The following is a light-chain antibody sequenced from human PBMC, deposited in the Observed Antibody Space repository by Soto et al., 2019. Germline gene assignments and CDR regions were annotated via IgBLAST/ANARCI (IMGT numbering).Light chain of an antibody. Sequence: EIVLTQSPATLSLSPGERATLSCRASQSVRSYLAWYQQKPGQAPRLLIYDASNRATGIPARFSGSGSGTDFTLTISSLEAEDFAVYYWQQRSNWPPGYTFGQGTKLEIK. CDR3: QQRSNWPPGYT. CDR2: DAS. V-gene: IGKV3-11*01. J-gene: IGKJ2*01. CDR1: QSVRSY.